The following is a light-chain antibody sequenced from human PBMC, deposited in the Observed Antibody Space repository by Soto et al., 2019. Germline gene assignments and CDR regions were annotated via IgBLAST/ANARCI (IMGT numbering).Light chain of an antibody. J-gene: IGKJ1*01. Sequence: DIQMTQSPSTLSASVGDGVTITCRASQRISTWLAWYQQKPGKAPKRLISDASSLETGVPSRFSGSGSGTEFTLTINSLQPDDFATYYCQQYKSYWTFGQGTKVDIK. CDR1: QRISTW. CDR2: DAS. CDR3: QQYKSYWT. V-gene: IGKV1-5*01.